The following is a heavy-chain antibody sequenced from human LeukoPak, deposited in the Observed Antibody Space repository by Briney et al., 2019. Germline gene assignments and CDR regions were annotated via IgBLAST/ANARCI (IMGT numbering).Heavy chain of an antibody. J-gene: IGHJ6*02. D-gene: IGHD2-2*02. V-gene: IGHV4/OR15-8*01. CDR1: VGFINSGNW. CDR2: IHHNGTR. CDR3: AAAPILRGEGGEHYKYGMDV. Sequence: SETLSLTCGVSVGFINSGNWWTWVRQSPGEGLEWIGEIHHNGTRNYNQSLKRRVTISADTFKNHFSLIVTSLTAADTAVYYCAAAPILRGEGGEHYKYGMDVWGQGTTVIVSS.